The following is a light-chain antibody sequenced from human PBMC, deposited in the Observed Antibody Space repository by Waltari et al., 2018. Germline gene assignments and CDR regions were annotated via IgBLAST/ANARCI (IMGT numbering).Light chain of an antibody. J-gene: IGKJ1*01. CDR2: KAS. CDR3: QQYDSYPWT. CDR1: QSINTW. V-gene: IGKV1-5*03. Sequence: DIQMTQSPSTLSASVGDRPTFTCRASQSINTWLDWYQQKPGKAPNLLIYKASTLESGVPSRFSGRGSGTEFTLTISSLQPDDSATYYCQQYDSYPWTFGQGTKVEVK.